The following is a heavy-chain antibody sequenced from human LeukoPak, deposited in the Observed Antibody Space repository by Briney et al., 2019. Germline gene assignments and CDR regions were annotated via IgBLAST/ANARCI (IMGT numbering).Heavy chain of an antibody. CDR2: ISSSGSTI. Sequence: QTGGSLRLSCAASGYTFSSYEMNWVRQAPGKGLERVSYISSSGSTIYYADSVKGRFTISRDDAKNSLYLQMNSLRAEDTAVYYCAGDSRDYYYYYGMDVWGQGTTVTVSS. CDR3: AGDSRDYYYYYGMDV. V-gene: IGHV3-48*03. J-gene: IGHJ6*02. D-gene: IGHD2/OR15-2a*01. CDR1: GYTFSSYE.